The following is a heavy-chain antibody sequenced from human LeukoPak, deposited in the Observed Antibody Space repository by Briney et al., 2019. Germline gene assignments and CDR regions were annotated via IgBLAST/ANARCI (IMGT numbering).Heavy chain of an antibody. CDR2: INWNGGST. J-gene: IGHJ4*02. D-gene: IGHD3-3*01. CDR3: ARDPGIYEFWSGYFDY. Sequence: GGSLRLSCAASGFTFDDYGMSWVRQAPGKGLEWVSGINWNGGSTGYADSVKGRFTISRDNAKNSLYLQMNSLRAEDTALYYCARDPGIYEFWSGYFDYWGQGTLVTVSS. CDR1: GFTFDDYG. V-gene: IGHV3-20*04.